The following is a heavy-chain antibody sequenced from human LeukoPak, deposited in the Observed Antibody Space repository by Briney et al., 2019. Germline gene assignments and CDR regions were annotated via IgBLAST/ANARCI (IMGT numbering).Heavy chain of an antibody. Sequence: SETLSLTCAVYGRSFSGYYWSWIRQPPGKGLEWIGEINHSGSTNYNPSLKSRVTISVDTSKNQFSLKLSSVTAADTAVYYCARVRGYSYGYVDYWGQGTLVTVSS. V-gene: IGHV4-34*01. D-gene: IGHD5-18*01. CDR1: GRSFSGYY. CDR3: ARVRGYSYGYVDY. CDR2: INHSGST. J-gene: IGHJ4*02.